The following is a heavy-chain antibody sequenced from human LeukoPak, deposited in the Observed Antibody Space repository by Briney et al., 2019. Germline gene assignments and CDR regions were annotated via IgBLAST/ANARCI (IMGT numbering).Heavy chain of an antibody. CDR3: AREDYDSSGYYYAFDI. CDR1: GGSISSSSYY. CDR2: IYYSGST. D-gene: IGHD3-22*01. Sequence: SETLSLTCTVSGGSISSSSYYWGWIRQPPGKGLEWIGSIYYSGSTYYNPSLKSRVTISVDTSKNHFSLKLSSVTAADTAVYYCAREDYDSSGYYYAFDIWGQGTMVTVSS. V-gene: IGHV4-39*07. J-gene: IGHJ3*02.